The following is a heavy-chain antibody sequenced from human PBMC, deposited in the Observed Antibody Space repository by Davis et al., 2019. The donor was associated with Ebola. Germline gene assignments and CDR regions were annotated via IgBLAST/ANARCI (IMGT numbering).Heavy chain of an antibody. J-gene: IGHJ6*02. CDR1: GGSFSGYY. CDR2: IYYSGST. V-gene: IGHV4-59*01. Sequence: MPSETLSLTCAVYGGSFSGYYWSWIRQPPGKGLEWIGYIYYSGSTNYNPSLKSRVTISVDTSKNQFSLKLSSVTAADTAVYYCASAVYSSSSRGIRYYYYYGMDVWGQGTTVTVSS. CDR3: ASAVYSSSSRGIRYYYYYGMDV. D-gene: IGHD6-6*01.